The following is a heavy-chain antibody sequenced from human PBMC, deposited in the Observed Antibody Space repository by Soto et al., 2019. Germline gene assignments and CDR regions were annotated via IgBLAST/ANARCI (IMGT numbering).Heavy chain of an antibody. D-gene: IGHD3-16*02. CDR1: GFTFSSYA. CDR3: AKRGGYDYVWKSYRPDS. Sequence: EVQLLESGGDLVQPGGSLRPSCVASGFTFSSYAMSWVRQAPGKGLEWVSTLSGSGGDTYYADSVNGRFTISRDKSKNTLYLQMDRLRVEDTAVYYCAKRGGYDYVWKSYRPDSWGQGTLVTVSS. CDR2: LSGSGGDT. J-gene: IGHJ4*02. V-gene: IGHV3-23*01.